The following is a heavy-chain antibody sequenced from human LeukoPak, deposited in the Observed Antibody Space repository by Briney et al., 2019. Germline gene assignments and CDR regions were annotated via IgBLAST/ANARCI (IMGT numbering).Heavy chain of an antibody. J-gene: IGHJ4*02. CDR3: ARDDIATYDY. D-gene: IGHD2-15*01. Sequence: PGGSLRLSCAVSGFTFRRYWMSWVRQAPGKGLEWVANIKQDGSEKYYVDSVKGRFTISRDNAKNSLYLQMNSLRAEDTAVYYCARDDIATYDYWGQGTLVTVSS. V-gene: IGHV3-7*01. CDR1: GFTFRRYW. CDR2: IKQDGSEK.